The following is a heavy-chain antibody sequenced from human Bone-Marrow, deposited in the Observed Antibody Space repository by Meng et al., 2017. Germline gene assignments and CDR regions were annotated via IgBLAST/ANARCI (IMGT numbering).Heavy chain of an antibody. V-gene: IGHV3-9*01. CDR1: GFTFTSYA. D-gene: IGHD6-13*01. CDR3: AKEAYGSSWYPDYFDY. J-gene: IGHJ4*02. CDR2: ISWNSGSI. Sequence: GGSLRPSCITSGFTFTSYAMHWVRQAPGKGLEWVSGISWNSGSIGYADSVKGRFTISRDNAKNSLYLQMNSLRAEDTALYYCAKEAYGSSWYPDYFDYWGQGTVVTVSS.